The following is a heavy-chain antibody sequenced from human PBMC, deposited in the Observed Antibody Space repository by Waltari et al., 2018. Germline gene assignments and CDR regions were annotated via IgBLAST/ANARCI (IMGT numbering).Heavy chain of an antibody. CDR3: ASGGGDSWYNAFDI. J-gene: IGHJ3*02. CDR2: IIPIFGTE. CDR1: GGTFSSYA. D-gene: IGHD6-13*01. V-gene: IGHV1-69*13. Sequence: QVQLVQSGAEVKKPGSSVKVSCKASGGTFSSYAISWVRQAPGQGLEWMGGIIPIFGTENYEQKFQGRVTITADESTSTAYMELSSLRSEDTAVYYCASGGGDSWYNAFDIWGQGTMVTVSS.